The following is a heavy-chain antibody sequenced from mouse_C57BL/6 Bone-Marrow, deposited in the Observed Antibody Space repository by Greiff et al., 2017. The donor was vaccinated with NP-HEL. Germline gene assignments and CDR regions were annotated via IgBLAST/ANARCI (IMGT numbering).Heavy chain of an antibody. CDR1: GYTFTSYW. J-gene: IGHJ4*01. V-gene: IGHV1-69*01. CDR3: ARDDGYYVWAMDY. Sequence: VQRVESGAELVMPGASVKLSCKASGYTFTSYWMHWVKQRPGQGLEWIGEIDPSDSYTNYNQKFKGKSTLTVDKSSSTAYMQLSSLTSEDSAVYYCARDDGYYVWAMDYWGQGTSVTVSS. CDR2: IDPSDSYT. D-gene: IGHD2-3*01.